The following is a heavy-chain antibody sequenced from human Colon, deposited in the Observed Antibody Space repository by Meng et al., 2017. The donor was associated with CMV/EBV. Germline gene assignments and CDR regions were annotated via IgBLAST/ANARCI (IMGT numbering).Heavy chain of an antibody. V-gene: IGHV4-4*07. Sequence: QVRLTESGPGLVKPPETLSPPCTVSGGSIIGHYWTWIRRPAGEGLQWLGRIYSNGRIDENYSLRSRVTISVDTSKNQLSLRLTSVTAADTAVYYCGRAGARGVPIDVWGRGTLVTVSS. CDR3: GRAGARGVPIDV. CDR2: IYSNGRI. J-gene: IGHJ1*01. CDR1: GGSIIGHY. D-gene: IGHD3-10*01.